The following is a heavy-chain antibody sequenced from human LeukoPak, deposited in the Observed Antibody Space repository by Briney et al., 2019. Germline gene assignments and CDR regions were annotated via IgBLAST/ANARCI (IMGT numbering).Heavy chain of an antibody. J-gene: IGHJ3*02. CDR2: IIPIFGTA. V-gene: IGHV1-69*13. CDR3: ARAPYNNHSKNRGARYAFDI. D-gene: IGHD4/OR15-4a*01. CDR1: GGTFSSYA. Sequence: ASVKVSCKASGGTFSSYAISWVRQAPGQGLEWMGGIIPIFGTANYAQKFQGRVTITADESTSTAYMELSSLRSEDTAVYYCARAPYNNHSKNRGARYAFDIWGQGTMVTVSS.